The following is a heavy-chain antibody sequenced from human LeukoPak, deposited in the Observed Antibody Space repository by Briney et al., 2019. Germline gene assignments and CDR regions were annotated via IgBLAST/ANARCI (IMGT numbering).Heavy chain of an antibody. V-gene: IGHV4-34*01. CDR2: SNYSGST. Sequence: SETLSLTCAVYVASFSGYYWSWTRQPPGQGLEWIGESNYSGSTNYNPSLKSRGTKSVDTSKNQSPLKVTSVTAADTAVYYCAGGRGSGWYYWGHGTLVTVSS. CDR3: AGGRGSGWYY. CDR1: VASFSGYY. J-gene: IGHJ4*01. D-gene: IGHD6-19*01.